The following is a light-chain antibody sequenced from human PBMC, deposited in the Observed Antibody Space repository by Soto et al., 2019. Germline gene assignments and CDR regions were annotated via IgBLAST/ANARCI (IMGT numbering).Light chain of an antibody. V-gene: IGKV3-20*01. Sequence: VLTQSPDTVSLSQGERATLSCRASQSVGSSYLAWYQQKPGQPPRVLIYGTSSRATGIPDRFSGSGSGTDFTLTISRLEPEDFAVYYCQQYTTSSWTFGQGTKVDIK. J-gene: IGKJ1*01. CDR2: GTS. CDR1: QSVGSSY. CDR3: QQYTTSSWT.